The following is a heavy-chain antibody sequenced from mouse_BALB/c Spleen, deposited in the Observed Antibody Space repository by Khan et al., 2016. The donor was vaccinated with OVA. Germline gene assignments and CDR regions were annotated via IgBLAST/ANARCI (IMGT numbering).Heavy chain of an antibody. CDR2: IRYDGGQ. D-gene: IGHD3-1*01. J-gene: IGHJ3*01. CDR3: ARGGSSGPAWFAY. CDR1: GYSITSGYF. V-gene: IGHV3-6*02. Sequence: EVQLQESGPGLVKPSQSLSLTCSVTGYSITSGYFWNWIRQFPGNKLEWVGYIRYDGGQNYNPSLKNRISITRDTSKNQFFRTLNAVTAEDTATYYCARGGSSGPAWFAYWGQGTLVTVSA.